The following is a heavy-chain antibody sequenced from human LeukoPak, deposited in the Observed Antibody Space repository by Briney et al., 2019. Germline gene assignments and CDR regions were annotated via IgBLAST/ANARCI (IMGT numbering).Heavy chain of an antibody. J-gene: IGHJ4*02. V-gene: IGHV3-7*01. Sequence: GGSLRLSCAVSGFTLNKYLLTWLRQPPGKGVEWVANIKQDDSQIYYLESVEGRFTITRDNARNSLHLQMNSLRAEDTAIYYCARGYYYSGTYYLYFFDYWGQGTLVTVSS. CDR1: GFTLNKYL. D-gene: IGHD3-10*01. CDR3: ARGYYYSGTYYLYFFDY. CDR2: IKQDDSQI.